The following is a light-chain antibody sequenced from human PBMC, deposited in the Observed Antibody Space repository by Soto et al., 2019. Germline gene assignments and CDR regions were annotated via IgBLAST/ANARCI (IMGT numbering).Light chain of an antibody. CDR3: AAWDDSLNGVV. V-gene: IGLV1-44*01. CDR1: SSNIGSNT. CDR2: SNN. Sequence: QSVLTQPPSASGTPGQRVTISCSGSSSNIGSNTVNWNQQLPGTAPKLLIYSNNQRPSGAPDRFSGSKSGTSASLAISWLQSEDEADYYCAAWDDSLNGVVFGGGTQLTVL. J-gene: IGLJ2*01.